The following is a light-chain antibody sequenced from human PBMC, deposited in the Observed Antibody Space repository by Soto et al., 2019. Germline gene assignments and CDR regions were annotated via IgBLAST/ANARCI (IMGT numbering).Light chain of an antibody. V-gene: IGLV1-44*01. CDR1: SSNIGSNT. J-gene: IGLJ2*01. Sequence: QSVLTQPPSASGTPGQRVTISCSGSSSNIGSNTVTWYQQLPGTAPKLLIYSHNQRPSGDPDRFSGSKSGTSASLAISGLQSEDEADYDCAAWDDSLNGVVFGGGTKLTVL. CDR3: AAWDDSLNGVV. CDR2: SHN.